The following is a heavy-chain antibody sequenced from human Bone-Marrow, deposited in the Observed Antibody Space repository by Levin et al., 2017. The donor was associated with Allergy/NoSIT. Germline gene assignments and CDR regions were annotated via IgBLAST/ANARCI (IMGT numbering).Heavy chain of an antibody. CDR2: IYYNGNT. CDR1: GDSIRSSSYY. Sequence: SETLSLTCTVSGDSIRSSSYYWGWIRQSPGKGLQWIGSIYYNGNTFFNPSLKSRLTISVDTSKNQFSLKLSSVTAADTAVYYCSRDARKHSTYWYDYYGMDVWGQGTTVTVSS. CDR3: SRDARKHSTYWYDYYGMDV. J-gene: IGHJ6*02. D-gene: IGHD2-8*02. V-gene: IGHV4-39*07.